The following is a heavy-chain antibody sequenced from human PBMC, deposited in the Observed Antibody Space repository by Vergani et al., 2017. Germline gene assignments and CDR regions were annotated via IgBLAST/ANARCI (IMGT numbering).Heavy chain of an antibody. CDR2: IRYDGSNK. V-gene: IGHV3-30*02. D-gene: IGHD3-10*01. CDR1: GFTFSSYG. J-gene: IGHJ6*02. Sequence: QVQLVESGGGVVQPGGSLRLSCAASGFTFSSYGMHWVRQAPGKGLEWVAFIRYDGSNKYYADSVKGRFTISRDNSKNTLYLQMNSLRAEDTAVYYCAKDQTMVRDYGMDVWGQGTTVTVPS. CDR3: AKDQTMVRDYGMDV.